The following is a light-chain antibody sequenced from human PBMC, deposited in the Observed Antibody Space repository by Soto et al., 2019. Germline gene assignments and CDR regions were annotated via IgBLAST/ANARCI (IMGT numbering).Light chain of an antibody. Sequence: EIVMTQSPATLSVSPWERAALSCRASQSVSSNLAWYQQKPGQAPRLLIYDASNRATGIPARFSGSGSGTDFTLTISSLEPEDFAVYYCQQRSNSFTFGPGTKVDIK. V-gene: IGKV3-11*01. CDR3: QQRSNSFT. CDR1: QSVSSN. J-gene: IGKJ3*01. CDR2: DAS.